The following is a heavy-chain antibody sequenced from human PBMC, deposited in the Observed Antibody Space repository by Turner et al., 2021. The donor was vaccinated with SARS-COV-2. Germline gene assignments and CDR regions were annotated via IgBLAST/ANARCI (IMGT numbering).Heavy chain of an antibody. Sequence: QVQLVQSGAEVKRHGASVKVSCKATGSTFSEYDISWVRQVPGQGLEWMGWINIDSYRTNYAQKVQGRVTLTTYTSTSTAYMELRGLTSDDTAIYYCARGTDPAALPGAPYFDFWGQGTLVSVSS. D-gene: IGHD2-2*01. J-gene: IGHJ4*01. CDR3: ARGTDPAALPGAPYFDF. CDR2: INIDSYRT. V-gene: IGHV1-18*01. CDR1: GSTFSEYD.